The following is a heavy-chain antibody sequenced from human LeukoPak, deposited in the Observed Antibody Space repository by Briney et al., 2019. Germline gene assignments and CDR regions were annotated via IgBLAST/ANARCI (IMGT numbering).Heavy chain of an antibody. J-gene: IGHJ4*02. D-gene: IGHD3-10*01. Sequence: SETLSLTCTVSGGSISSYYWSWIRQPAGKGLEWIRRIYTSGSTNYNPSLKSRVTISVDKSKNQLSLKLSSVTAADTAVYYCARDGNHYGSGSYYSFDCWGQGTLVTVSS. V-gene: IGHV4-4*07. CDR1: GGSISSYY. CDR3: ARDGNHYGSGSYYSFDC. CDR2: IYTSGST.